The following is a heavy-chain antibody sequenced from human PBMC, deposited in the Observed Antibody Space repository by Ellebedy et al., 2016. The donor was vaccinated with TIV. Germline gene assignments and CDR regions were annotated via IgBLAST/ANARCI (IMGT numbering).Heavy chain of an antibody. CDR3: ARGPTKYYYGSGSYYTNFDY. CDR1: GGSISSYY. V-gene: IGHV4-59*01. D-gene: IGHD3-10*01. J-gene: IGHJ4*02. CDR2: IYYSGST. Sequence: SETLSLXXTVSGGSISSYYWSWIRQPPGKGLEWIGYIYYSGSTNYNPSLKSRVTISVDTSKNQFSLKLSSVTAADTAVYYCARGPTKYYYGSGSYYTNFDYWGQGTLVTVSS.